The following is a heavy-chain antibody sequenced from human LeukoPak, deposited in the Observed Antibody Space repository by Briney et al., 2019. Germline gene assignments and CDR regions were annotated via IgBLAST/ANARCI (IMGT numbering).Heavy chain of an antibody. D-gene: IGHD6-6*01. CDR2: IYYSGST. V-gene: IGHV4-59*01. CDR3: ASIAARRYWYFDL. Sequence: SETLSLTCTVSGGSISSYYWSWIRQPPGKGLEWIGYIYYSGSTNYNPSLKSRVTISVDTSKNQFSLKLSSVIAADTAVYYCASIAARRYWYFDLWGRGTLVTVSS. J-gene: IGHJ2*01. CDR1: GGSISSYY.